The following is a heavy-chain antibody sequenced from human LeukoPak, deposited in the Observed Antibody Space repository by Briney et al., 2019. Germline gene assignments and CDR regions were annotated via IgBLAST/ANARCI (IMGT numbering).Heavy chain of an antibody. V-gene: IGHV1-18*01. Sequence: ASVKVSCKASGYTFTSYGISWVRQAPGQGLEWMGWISAYNGNTNYAQKLQGRVTMTTDTSTGTAYMELRSLRSDDAAVYYCARDNTLAVAAAGSVFRGSYYYYYGMDVWGQGTTVTVSS. CDR3: ARDNTLAVAAAGSVFRGSYYYYYGMDV. CDR1: GYTFTSYG. J-gene: IGHJ6*02. CDR2: ISAYNGNT. D-gene: IGHD6-13*01.